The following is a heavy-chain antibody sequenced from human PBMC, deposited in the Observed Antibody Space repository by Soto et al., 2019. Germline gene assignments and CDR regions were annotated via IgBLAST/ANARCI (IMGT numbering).Heavy chain of an antibody. V-gene: IGHV1-2*02. Sequence: GASVKVSCKASGYTFTGYYMHWVRQAPGQGLEWMGWINPNSGGTNYAQKFQGRVTMTRDTSISTAYMELSRLRSDDTAVYYCAREYYYDSSGSSGFDYWGQGTLVTVSS. J-gene: IGHJ4*02. D-gene: IGHD3-22*01. CDR3: AREYYYDSSGSSGFDY. CDR2: INPNSGGT. CDR1: GYTFTGYY.